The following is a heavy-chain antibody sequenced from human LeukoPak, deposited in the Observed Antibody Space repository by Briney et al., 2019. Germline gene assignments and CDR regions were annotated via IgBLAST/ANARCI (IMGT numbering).Heavy chain of an antibody. CDR2: IYTSGST. J-gene: IGHJ3*02. V-gene: IGHV4-4*07. CDR3: ARASIGWFGELFEILYPHAFDI. D-gene: IGHD3-10*01. CDR1: GGSISSYY. Sequence: SETLSLTCTVSGGSISSYYWSWIRQPAGKGLEWIGRIYTSGSTNYNPSLKSRVTMSVDTSKNQSSLKLSSVTAADTAVYYCARASIGWFGELFEILYPHAFDIWGQGTMVTVSS.